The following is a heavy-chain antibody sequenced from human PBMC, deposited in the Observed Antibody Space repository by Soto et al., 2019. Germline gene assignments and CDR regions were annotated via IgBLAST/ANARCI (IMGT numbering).Heavy chain of an antibody. Sequence: EVQLVESGGGLVQPGGSLRLSCAASGFTFSSYWMHWVRQAPGKGLVWVSRINSDGSSTSYADSVKGRFTISRDNAKNTLYLQMNSLRAEDTAVYYCARDSAFGYCISTSCSFFYYYYGMDVWGQGTTVTVSS. CDR3: ARDSAFGYCISTSCSFFYYYYGMDV. CDR2: INSDGSST. V-gene: IGHV3-74*01. CDR1: GFTFSSYW. D-gene: IGHD2-2*01. J-gene: IGHJ6*02.